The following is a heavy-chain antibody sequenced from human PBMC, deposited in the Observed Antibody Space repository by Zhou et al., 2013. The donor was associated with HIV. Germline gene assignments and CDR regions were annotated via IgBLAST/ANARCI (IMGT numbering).Heavy chain of an antibody. D-gene: IGHD3-3*01. CDR3: ARDGDYDFWSGYLSFDY. CDR2: IIPILGIA. V-gene: IGHV1-69*04. J-gene: IGHJ4*02. Sequence: QVQLVQSGAEVKKPGSSVKVSCKASGGTFSSYAISWVRQAPGQGLEWMGRIIPILGIANYAQKFQGRVTITADKSTSTAYMELSSLRSEDTAVYYCARDGDYDFWSGYLSFDYWGQGTLVTVSS. CDR1: GGTFSSYA.